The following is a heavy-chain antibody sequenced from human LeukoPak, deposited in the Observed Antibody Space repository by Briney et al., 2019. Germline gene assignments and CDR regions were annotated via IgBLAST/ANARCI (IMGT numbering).Heavy chain of an antibody. J-gene: IGHJ4*02. Sequence: GASVKVSCKASGYTFTSYDINWVRQATGQGLEWMGWMNPNSGNTGYAQKFQGRVTMTRNTSISTAYMELSSLRSEDTAVYYCARDGMWFGEFRFDYWGQGTLVTVSS. CDR3: ARDGMWFGEFRFDY. V-gene: IGHV1-8*01. CDR2: MNPNSGNT. CDR1: GYTFTSYD. D-gene: IGHD3-10*01.